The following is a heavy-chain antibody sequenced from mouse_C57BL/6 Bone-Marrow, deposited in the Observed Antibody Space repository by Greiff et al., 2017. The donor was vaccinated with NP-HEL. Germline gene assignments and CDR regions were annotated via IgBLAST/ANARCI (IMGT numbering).Heavy chain of an antibody. V-gene: IGHV1-36*01. CDR1: GFTFTDYY. D-gene: IGHD1-1*01. CDR3: AICDYYGSSPHWYFDV. Sequence: VQLQQSGPVLVKPGPSVKISCKASGFTFTDYYMHWVKQSHGKSLEWIGLVYPYNGGTSYNQKFKGKATLTVDTSSSTAYMELNSLTSEDSAVYYFAICDYYGSSPHWYFDVWGTGTTVTVSS. CDR2: VYPYNGGT. J-gene: IGHJ1*03.